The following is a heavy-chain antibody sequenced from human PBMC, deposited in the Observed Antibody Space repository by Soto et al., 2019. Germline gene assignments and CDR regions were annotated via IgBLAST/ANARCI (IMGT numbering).Heavy chain of an antibody. V-gene: IGHV4-30-4*01. CDR2: IYYSGRT. CDR3: ARGVTTIFGVPDY. Sequence: PXETRSLACTVAGCSISSGDSYWSWIRQPPGKGLEWIGYIYYSGRTYYNPSLKSRVTISVDTSKNQFSLKLSSVTAADTAVYYCARGVTTIFGVPDYWGQGPLVTVSS. J-gene: IGHJ4*02. D-gene: IGHD3-3*01. CDR1: GCSISSGDSY.